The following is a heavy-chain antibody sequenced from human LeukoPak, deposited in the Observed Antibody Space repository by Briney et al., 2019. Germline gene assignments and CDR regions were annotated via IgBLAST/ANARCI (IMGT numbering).Heavy chain of an antibody. CDR2: IYYSGST. CDR1: DGSNCSYY. V-gene: IGHV4-59*08. CDR3: ARLVDTAMVDFDY. J-gene: IGHJ4*02. D-gene: IGHD5-18*01. Sequence: SETLSLTCTVSDGSNCSYYWSWIRQPPGKGVEWIGYIYYSGSTNYNPSLKSRVTISVDTSKNQFSLKLSSVTAADTAVYYCARLVDTAMVDFDYWGQGTLVTVSS.